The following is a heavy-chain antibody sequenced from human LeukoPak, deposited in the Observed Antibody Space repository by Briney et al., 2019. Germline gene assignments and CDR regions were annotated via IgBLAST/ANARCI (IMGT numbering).Heavy chain of an antibody. V-gene: IGHV3-30*02. CDR3: TTDVLRFLEWSFDDY. CDR1: GFTFSYYG. Sequence: PGGSLRLSCAASGFTFSYYGMHWVRQAPGKGLEWVTFIGYGGTDKYYADSVKGRFTISRDNSKNTLSLHMNSLRAEDTAVYYCTTDVLRFLEWSFDDYWGQGTLVTVSS. CDR2: IGYGGTDK. J-gene: IGHJ4*02. D-gene: IGHD3-3*01.